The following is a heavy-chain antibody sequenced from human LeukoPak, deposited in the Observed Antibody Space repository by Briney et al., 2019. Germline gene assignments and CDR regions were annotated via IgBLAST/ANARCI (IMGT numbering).Heavy chain of an antibody. V-gene: IGHV4-39*07. CDR3: AREVVTIAGPYIDI. CDR1: GGSISSSSYY. Sequence: SETLSLTCTVSGGSISSSSYYWDWIRQPPGKGLEWIGSVYYSGSTFYNPSLKSRVTISVDTSKNQFSLKLSSVTAADTAVYYCAREVVTIAGPYIDIWGQGTLVTVSS. J-gene: IGHJ4*02. D-gene: IGHD4-23*01. CDR2: VYYSGST.